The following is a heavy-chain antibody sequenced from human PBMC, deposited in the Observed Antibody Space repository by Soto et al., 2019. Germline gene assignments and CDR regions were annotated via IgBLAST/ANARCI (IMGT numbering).Heavy chain of an antibody. V-gene: IGHV4-34*01. CDR3: ARGGGSDPYFDS. J-gene: IGHJ4*02. CDR1: GASFSASS. Sequence: QVRLQQWGAGLLKPSETLSLTCAVFGASFSASSWTWIRQPPGKGLEWIGQINHSGRTNYNPSLKSRVTISMDTSKNQFALRLTSVTAADTAMYLCARGGGSDPYFDSWGQGTLVAVSS. CDR2: INHSGRT. D-gene: IGHD5-12*01.